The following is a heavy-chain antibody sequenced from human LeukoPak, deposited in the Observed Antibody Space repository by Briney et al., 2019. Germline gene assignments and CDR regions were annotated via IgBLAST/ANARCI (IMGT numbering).Heavy chain of an antibody. V-gene: IGHV3-23*01. J-gene: IGHJ4*02. CDR3: TRDPRHLDY. CDR1: GFIFSSYA. CDR2: ISRSGENT. Sequence: GGSLRLSCAASGFIFSSYAMSWVRQAPGKGLEWVSAISRSGENTYYADSVKGRFTISRDNAKNSLYLQMNNLRADDTAVYYCTRDPRHLDYWGQGTLVTVSS.